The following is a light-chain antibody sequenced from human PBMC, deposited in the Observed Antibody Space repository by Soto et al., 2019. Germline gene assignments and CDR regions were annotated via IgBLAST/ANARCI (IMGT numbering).Light chain of an antibody. V-gene: IGLV4-69*01. J-gene: IGLJ1*01. CDR2: LNSDGSH. CDR3: QTWGTGIQV. CDR1: SGHSRYA. Sequence: QPVLTQSPSASASLGASVKVTCTLSSGHSRYAIAWHQQQPEKGPRYLMKLNSDGSHSKGDGIPDRFSGSSSGAERYLTISNLQSEDEADYYCQTWGTGIQVFGTGTKLTVL.